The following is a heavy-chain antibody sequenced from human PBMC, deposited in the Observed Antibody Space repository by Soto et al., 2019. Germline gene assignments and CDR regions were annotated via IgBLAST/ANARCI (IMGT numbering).Heavy chain of an antibody. J-gene: IGHJ6*02. CDR1: GGTFSSYA. CDR2: IIPIFGTA. CDR3: ARGSIRYCSSTSCSLYYYYYGMDV. Sequence: SVKVSCKASGGTFSSYAISWVRQAPGQGLEWMGGIIPIFGTANYAQKFQGRVTITADESTSTAYMELSSLRSEDTAVYYCARGSIRYCSSTSCSLYYYYYGMDVWGQGTTVTV. D-gene: IGHD2-2*01. V-gene: IGHV1-69*13.